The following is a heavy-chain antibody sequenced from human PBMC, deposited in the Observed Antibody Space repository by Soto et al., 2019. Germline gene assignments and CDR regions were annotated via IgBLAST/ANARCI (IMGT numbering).Heavy chain of an antibody. CDR1: GYTFTSYA. V-gene: IGHV1-3*05. D-gene: IGHD2-21*02. CDR2: INACNGNT. J-gene: IGHJ4*02. Sequence: QVQLVQSGAEEKKPGASVKVSRKASGYTFTSYAMHWVRQAPGQRLEWMGWINACNGNTKYSQKFQGRVTITRDTSASTAYMELSSLRSEDTAVYYCARSIVVVTALDYWGQGTLVTVSS. CDR3: ARSIVVVTALDY.